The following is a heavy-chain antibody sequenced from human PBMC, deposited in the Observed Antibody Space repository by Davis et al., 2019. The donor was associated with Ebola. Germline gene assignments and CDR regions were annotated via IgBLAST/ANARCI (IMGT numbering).Heavy chain of an antibody. J-gene: IGHJ4*02. CDR3: ATYTALVGFDS. CDR1: GGPFSGYS. V-gene: IGHV4-34*01. CDR2: ITHSGTTA. Sequence: SETLSLTCAVYGGPFSGYSWSWIRQPPGKGLERLGEITHSGTTANYNPSLESRLTISVDKSKNQFSLTLSSVTAADTAVYYCATYTALVGFDSWGQGILVTVSS. D-gene: IGHD5-18*01.